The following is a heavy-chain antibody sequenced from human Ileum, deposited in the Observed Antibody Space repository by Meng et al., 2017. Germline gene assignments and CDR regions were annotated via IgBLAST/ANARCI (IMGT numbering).Heavy chain of an antibody. CDR3: ARSGVTTVTYLD. D-gene: IGHD4-11*01. CDR2: ISRSGTT. V-gene: IGHV4-34*01. J-gene: IGHJ4*02. CDR1: GGSFSTYY. Sequence: VHLQQCGAGLLKPSESLSLTCAIGGGSFSTYYWSWIRQPPGKGLEWIGEISRSGTTNYNPSLKSRVTISVDTSKNQFSLTVTSVTAADSALYYCARSGVTTVTYLDWGQGTLVTVSS.